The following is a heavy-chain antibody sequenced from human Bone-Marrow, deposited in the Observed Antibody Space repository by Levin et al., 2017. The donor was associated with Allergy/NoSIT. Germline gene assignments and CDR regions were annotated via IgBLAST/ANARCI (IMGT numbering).Heavy chain of an antibody. D-gene: IGHD1-26*01. CDR1: GFSFSDAW. CDR3: TTGTGPTRYLQH. Sequence: SCAASGFSFSDAWMTWVRQAPGKGLEWVGRVKSKTDGGTTEYAAPVKGRFTISRDDSKNTLYLQMNSLTTEDTALYHCTTGTGPTRYLQHWGQGTLVTVSS. CDR2: VKSKTDGGTT. V-gene: IGHV3-15*05. J-gene: IGHJ1*01.